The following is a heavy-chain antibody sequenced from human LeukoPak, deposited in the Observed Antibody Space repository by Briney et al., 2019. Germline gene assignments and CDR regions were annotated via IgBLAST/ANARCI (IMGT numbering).Heavy chain of an antibody. D-gene: IGHD1-1*01. Sequence: GGSLRLSCEVSGFVFRNCEMNWVRQAPGEGLEWLSYTSSSGDTRYYADSVKGRFTISRDNARSSLYLQMNSLRVEDTAVYYCACDRRDNWNLDHWGQGTLVIVSS. CDR3: ACDRRDNWNLDH. CDR2: TSSSGDTR. V-gene: IGHV3-48*03. J-gene: IGHJ4*02. CDR1: GFVFRNCE.